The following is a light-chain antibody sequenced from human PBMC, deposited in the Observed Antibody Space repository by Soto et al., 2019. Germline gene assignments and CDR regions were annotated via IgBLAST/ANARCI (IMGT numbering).Light chain of an antibody. CDR3: QQYDNLPWT. Sequence: DIQMTQSPSSLSASVGDRVTITCQASQDISNYLNWYQQKPGKAPKLLIYAASNLETGVPSRFSGSGSGTDFTFPISSLQPEDIDTYYCQQYDNLPWTFGQGTKVEIK. V-gene: IGKV1-33*01. CDR1: QDISNY. J-gene: IGKJ1*01. CDR2: AAS.